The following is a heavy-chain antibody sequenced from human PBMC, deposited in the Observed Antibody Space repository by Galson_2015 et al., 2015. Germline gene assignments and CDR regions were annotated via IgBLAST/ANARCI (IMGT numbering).Heavy chain of an antibody. V-gene: IGHV3-30*09. CDR2: ISYDGNNK. CDR3: ARDLSDIVVLPAAAGYYSMDV. Sequence: SLRLSCAASRFTFSSYALHWVRQAPGKGLECVAIISYDGNNKYYADSVKGRFAISRDNSRNTLYLQMNSLRAEDTAVYYCARDLSDIVVLPAAAGYYSMDVWGQGTTVTVSS. D-gene: IGHD2-2*01. CDR1: RFTFSSYA. J-gene: IGHJ6*02.